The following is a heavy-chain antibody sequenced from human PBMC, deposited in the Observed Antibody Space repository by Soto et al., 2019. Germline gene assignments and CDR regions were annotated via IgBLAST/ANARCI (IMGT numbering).Heavy chain of an antibody. D-gene: IGHD4-17*01. CDR2: IVVGSGNT. CDR3: AAWTGFHDYGDLYYFDY. Sequence: SVKVSCKASGFTFTSSAMQWVRQARGQRLEWIGWIVVGSGNTNYAQKFQERVTITRDMSTSTAYMELSSLRSEDTAVYYCAAWTGFHDYGDLYYFDYWGQGTLVTVSS. V-gene: IGHV1-58*02. J-gene: IGHJ4*02. CDR1: GFTFTSSA.